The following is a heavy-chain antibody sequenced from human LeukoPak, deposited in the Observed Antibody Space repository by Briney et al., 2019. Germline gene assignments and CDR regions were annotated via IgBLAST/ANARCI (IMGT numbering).Heavy chain of an antibody. J-gene: IGHJ4*02. CDR3: ASCGGDCYSEGSIDY. V-gene: IGHV1-69*05. Sequence: SVKVSCKASGGTFSSYAISWVRQAPGQGLEWMGRIIPIFGTANYAQKFQGRVTITTDESTSTAYMELSSLRSEDTAVYYCASCGGDCYSEGSIDYWGQGTLVTVSS. CDR2: IIPIFGTA. CDR1: GGTFSSYA. D-gene: IGHD2-21*01.